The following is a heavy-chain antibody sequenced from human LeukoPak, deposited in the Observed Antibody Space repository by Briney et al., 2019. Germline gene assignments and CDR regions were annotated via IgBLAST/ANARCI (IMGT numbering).Heavy chain of an antibody. CDR2: INSDGSTT. D-gene: IGHD5-18*01. V-gene: IGHV3-74*01. Sequence: GGSLRLSCAASGFTFSSFWMHWVRHDPGNGLGWVSRINSDGSTTTYADSVKGRFTITRDNAKNTLYLQMNSLRAEDTAVYYCARDRGYIYGYAFDYWGQGTLVTVS. J-gene: IGHJ4*02. CDR1: GFTFSSFW. CDR3: ARDRGYIYGYAFDY.